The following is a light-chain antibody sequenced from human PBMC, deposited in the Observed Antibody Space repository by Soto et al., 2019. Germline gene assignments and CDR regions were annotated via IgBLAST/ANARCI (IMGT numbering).Light chain of an antibody. Sequence: EIVLTQSPGILSLSPGERATLSCRASQSVSNDFLAWYQQKPGQAPRLLIYGASNRATGIPARFSGSGSGTDFTLTISSLEPEDFAVYYCQQRSNWWTFGQGTKVDIK. CDR3: QQRSNWWT. V-gene: IGKV3-11*01. J-gene: IGKJ1*01. CDR1: QSVSNDF. CDR2: GAS.